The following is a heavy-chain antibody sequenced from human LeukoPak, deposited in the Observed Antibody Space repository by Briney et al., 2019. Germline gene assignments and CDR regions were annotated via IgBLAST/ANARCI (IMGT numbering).Heavy chain of an antibody. J-gene: IGHJ3*02. V-gene: IGHV4-34*01. D-gene: IGHD3-22*01. CDR3: AREGDSMDDAFDI. CDR2: INHSGST. CDR1: GGSFSGYY. Sequence: KPSETLSLTCAVYGGSFSGYYWSWIRQPPGKGLEWIGEINHSGSTNYNPSLKSRVTISVDTSKNQFSLKLSSVTAADTAVYYCAREGDSMDDAFDIWGQGTMVTVSS.